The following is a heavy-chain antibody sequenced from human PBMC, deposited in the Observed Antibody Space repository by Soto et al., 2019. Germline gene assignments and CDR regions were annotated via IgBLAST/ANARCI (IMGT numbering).Heavy chain of an antibody. CDR2: INHSGST. D-gene: IGHD3-3*01. J-gene: IGHJ6*03. CDR1: CGSFSGFY. V-gene: IGHV4-34*01. Sequence: PSETLSLTCALYCGSFSGFYWRWIPQPPGEVLELIWEINHSGSTNYNPSLKSRVTISVDTSKNQFSLKLSSVTAADTAVYYCARGLGVVNAGYYYYYMDVWGKGTTVTVSS. CDR3: ARGLGVVNAGYYYYYMDV.